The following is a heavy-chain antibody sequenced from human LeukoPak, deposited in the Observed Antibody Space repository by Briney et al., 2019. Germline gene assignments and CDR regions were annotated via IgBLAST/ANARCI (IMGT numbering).Heavy chain of an antibody. V-gene: IGHV3-66*02. CDR1: GFTVSSSY. Sequence: PGGSLRLSCAASGFTVSSSYMTWVRQAPGKGLEWVSIIYSSGSAYSADSVKGRFTISRDNSKNTLYLQMNSLRDDDTAVYYCARGVSSPTCRHFDYWGQGTLVTVSS. CDR3: ARGVSSPTCRHFDY. J-gene: IGHJ4*02. D-gene: IGHD2-2*01. CDR2: IYSSGSA.